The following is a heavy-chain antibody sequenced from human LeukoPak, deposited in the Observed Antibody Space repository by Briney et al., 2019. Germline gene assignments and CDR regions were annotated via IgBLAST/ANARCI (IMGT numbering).Heavy chain of an antibody. J-gene: IGHJ5*02. V-gene: IGHV3-23*01. Sequence: PGRSLRLSCAASGFTFSSYAMSWVRQAPGKGLEWVSAISGSGGSTYYADSVKGRFTISRDNSKNTLYLQMNSLRAEDTAVYYCAKSLAVAGKGDRWFDPWGQGTLVTVSS. CDR1: GFTFSSYA. D-gene: IGHD6-19*01. CDR3: AKSLAVAGKGDRWFDP. CDR2: ISGSGGST.